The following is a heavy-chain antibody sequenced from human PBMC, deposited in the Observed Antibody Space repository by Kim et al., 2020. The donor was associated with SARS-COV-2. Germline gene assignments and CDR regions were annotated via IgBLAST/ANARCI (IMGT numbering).Heavy chain of an antibody. J-gene: IGHJ6*03. V-gene: IGHV4-59*01. Sequence: YHPSLKSRVTISVDTSKNQFSLKLSSVTAADTAMYYCAREVRSYYYMDVWGKGTTVTVSS. CDR3: AREVRSYYYMDV.